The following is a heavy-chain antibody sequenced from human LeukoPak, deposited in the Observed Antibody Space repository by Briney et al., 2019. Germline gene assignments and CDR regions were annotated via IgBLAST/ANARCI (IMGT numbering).Heavy chain of an antibody. Sequence: SETLSLTCTVSGGSISSSYWSWIRQPPGKGLEWIGYIYGSGSTNYNPSLKSRVTISVDTSKNLFSLKLSSVTAADTAVYYCARVGILRFPSNWFDPWGQGTLVTVSS. V-gene: IGHV4-59*08. D-gene: IGHD3-3*01. J-gene: IGHJ5*02. CDR2: IYGSGST. CDR1: GGSISSSY. CDR3: ARVGILRFPSNWFDP.